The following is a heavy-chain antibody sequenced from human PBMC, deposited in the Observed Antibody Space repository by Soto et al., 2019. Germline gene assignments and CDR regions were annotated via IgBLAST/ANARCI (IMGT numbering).Heavy chain of an antibody. CDR2: IYYSGST. D-gene: IGHD2-21*02. CDR3: ARVGIGAFYCGGDCRYPHAFDI. CDR1: GGSISSGGYY. J-gene: IGHJ3*02. V-gene: IGHV4-31*02. Sequence: PSETLSLTCTVSGGSISSGGYYWSWIRQHPGKGLEWIGYIYYSGSTYYNPSLKSRVTISVDTSKNQFSLKLSSVTAADTAVYYCARVGIGAFYCGGDCRYPHAFDIPGKGTMVTVSS.